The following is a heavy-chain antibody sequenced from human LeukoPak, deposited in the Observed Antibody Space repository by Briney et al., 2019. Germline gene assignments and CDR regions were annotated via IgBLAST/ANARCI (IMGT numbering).Heavy chain of an antibody. Sequence: GGSLRLSCAASGFTFSSYGMHWVRQAPGKGLEWVAVISYDGSNKYYADSVKSRFTISRDNSKNTLYLQMNSLRAEDTAVYYCARDPGAYGDYADYWGQGTLVTVSS. CDR2: ISYDGSNK. CDR3: ARDPGAYGDYADY. V-gene: IGHV3-30*19. D-gene: IGHD4-17*01. J-gene: IGHJ4*02. CDR1: GFTFSSYG.